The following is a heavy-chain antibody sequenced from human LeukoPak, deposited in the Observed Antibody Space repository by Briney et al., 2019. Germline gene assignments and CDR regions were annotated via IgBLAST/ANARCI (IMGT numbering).Heavy chain of an antibody. CDR3: ARGDYQWELLVSDY. CDR1: GYTFTGYY. J-gene: IGHJ4*02. D-gene: IGHD1-26*01. CDR2: INLNSGGT. V-gene: IGHV1-2*02. Sequence: ASVKVSCKASGYTFTGYYMHWVRQAPGQGLEWMGWINLNSGGTNYAQKFQGRVTMTRDTSISTAYMELSRLRSDDTAVYYCARGDYQWELLVSDYWGQGTLVTVSS.